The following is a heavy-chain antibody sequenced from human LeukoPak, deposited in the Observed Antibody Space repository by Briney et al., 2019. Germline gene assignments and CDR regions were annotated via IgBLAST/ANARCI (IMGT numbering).Heavy chain of an antibody. CDR1: GYSFTSYW. CDR3: ARSHKQYYDFWSGYPRI. CDR2: IYPGDSDT. D-gene: IGHD3-3*01. J-gene: IGHJ3*02. V-gene: IGHV5-51*01. Sequence: GESLKISCKGSGYSFTSYWIGWVRQMPGKGPEWMGIIYPGDSDTRYSPSFQGQVTISADKSISTAYLQWSSLKASDTAMYYCARSHKQYYDFWSGYPRIWGQGTMVTVSS.